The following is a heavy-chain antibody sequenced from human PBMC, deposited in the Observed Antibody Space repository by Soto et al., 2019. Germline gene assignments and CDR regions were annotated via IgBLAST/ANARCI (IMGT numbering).Heavy chain of an antibody. D-gene: IGHD2-2*01. CDR1: GDSISSGGFS. Sequence: SETLSLTCAVSGDSISSGGFSWSWIRQPPGKGLEWIGYIYHSGTSFYNPSLKSRVTISVDGSKNQFSLKVKSVTAADTAVYYCARGRLVPAVTFDYWGLGTLVT. V-gene: IGHV4-30-2*01. J-gene: IGHJ4*02. CDR3: ARGRLVPAVTFDY. CDR2: IYHSGTS.